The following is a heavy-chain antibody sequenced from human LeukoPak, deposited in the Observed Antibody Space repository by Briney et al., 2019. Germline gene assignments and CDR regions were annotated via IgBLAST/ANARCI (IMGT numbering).Heavy chain of an antibody. Sequence: SETLSLTCAVSGGSISSSNWWSWVRQPPGKGLEWIGEIYHSGSTNYNPSLKSRVTMSVDTSKNQFSLKLSSVTAADTAVYYCARDENWNTAMNWFDPWGQGTLVTVSS. CDR3: ARDENWNTAMNWFDP. CDR2: IYHSGST. CDR1: GGSISSSNW. J-gene: IGHJ5*02. D-gene: IGHD1/OR15-1a*01. V-gene: IGHV4-4*02.